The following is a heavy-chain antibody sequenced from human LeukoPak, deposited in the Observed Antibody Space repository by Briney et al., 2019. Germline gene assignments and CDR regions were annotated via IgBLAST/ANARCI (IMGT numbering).Heavy chain of an antibody. D-gene: IGHD6-13*01. CDR1: GFTFDDYA. V-gene: IGHV3-9*01. CDR3: AKGQPTRYSSSWYFDY. Sequence: GGSLRLSCAASGFTFDDYAMHWVRHAPGKGLEWVSGISWNSGSIGYADSAKGRFTISRDNAKNSLYLQMNSLRAEDTALYYCAKGQPTRYSSSWYFDYWGQGTLVTVSS. J-gene: IGHJ4*02. CDR2: ISWNSGSI.